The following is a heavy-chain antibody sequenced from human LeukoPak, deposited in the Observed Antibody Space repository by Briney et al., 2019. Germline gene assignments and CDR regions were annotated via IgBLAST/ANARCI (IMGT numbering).Heavy chain of an antibody. CDR2: INPNSGGT. Sequence: ASVKVSCKASGYTFTGYYMHWVRQAPGQGLEWMGWINPNSGGTNYAQKFQGRVTMTRDTSISTAYMELSRLRSDDTAVYCCARDRRIAVAGPESDYWGQGTLVTVSS. J-gene: IGHJ4*02. V-gene: IGHV1-2*02. CDR3: ARDRRIAVAGPESDY. CDR1: GYTFTGYY. D-gene: IGHD6-19*01.